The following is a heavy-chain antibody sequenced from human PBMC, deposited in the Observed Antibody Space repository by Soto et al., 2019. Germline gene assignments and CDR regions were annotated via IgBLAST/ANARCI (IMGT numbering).Heavy chain of an antibody. J-gene: IGHJ6*02. V-gene: IGHV1-18*04. Sequence: CVSVKVSCKASGYTFTNYEMSWLRQDPAQGLECMGWICGYNGETNYAQQFQGRVTMTTDPSPSTAYMQLRSLRSDDTTVYYCANDRRVPRAGRYYAFEEWGQGTTVTVSS. CDR2: ICGYNGET. D-gene: IGHD6-19*01. CDR3: ANDRRVPRAGRYYAFEE. CDR1: GYTFTNYE.